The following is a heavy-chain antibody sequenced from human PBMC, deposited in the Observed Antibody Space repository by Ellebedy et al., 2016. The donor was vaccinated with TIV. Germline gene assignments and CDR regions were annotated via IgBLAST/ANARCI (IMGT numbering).Heavy chain of an antibody. J-gene: IGHJ4*02. CDR3: VTVPSYGGYVFDY. CDR1: GYSISSGNF. CDR2: IYRSGTT. V-gene: IGHV4-38-2*02. D-gene: IGHD5-12*01. Sequence: MPSETLSLTCTVSGYSISSGNFWVWIRQPPGKGLEWIGSIYRSGTTYYNPSLKSRVTISVDTSKNQFSLKLNSVTAADTAVYYCVTVPSYGGYVFDYWGQGTLVTVTS.